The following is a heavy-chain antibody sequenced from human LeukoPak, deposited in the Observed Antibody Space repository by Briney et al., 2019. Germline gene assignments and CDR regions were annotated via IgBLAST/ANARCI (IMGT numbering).Heavy chain of an antibody. CDR1: GGSISSSYYY. CDR2: IYYGGSN. J-gene: IGHJ4*02. V-gene: IGHV4-39*07. CDR3: ARVYDYGDYYYFDY. Sequence: SETLSLTCTVSGGSISSSYYYWGWIRQPPGRGLEWIGDIYYGGSNSYNLSLKSRVTMSVDTSKNQFSLKLSSVTAADTAVYYCARVYDYGDYYYFDYWGQGTLVTVSS. D-gene: IGHD4-17*01.